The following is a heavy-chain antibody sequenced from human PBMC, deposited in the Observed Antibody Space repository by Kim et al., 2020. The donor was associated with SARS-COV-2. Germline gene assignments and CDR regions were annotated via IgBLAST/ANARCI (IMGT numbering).Heavy chain of an antibody. Sequence: SETLSLTCTVSGGSISNYYWTWIRQRPGKGLEWIGYIYNSGSTKYNPSLNSRVTISVDTSQNQFSLNLSSVTAADTAVYYCARGYCSGSTCNSWYFDLWG. CDR2: IYNSGST. V-gene: IGHV4-59*13. CDR1: GGSISNYY. J-gene: IGHJ2*01. CDR3: ARGYCSGSTCNSWYFDL. D-gene: IGHD2-15*01.